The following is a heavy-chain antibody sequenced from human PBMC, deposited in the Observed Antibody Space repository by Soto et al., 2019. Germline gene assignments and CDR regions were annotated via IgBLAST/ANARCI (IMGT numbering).Heavy chain of an antibody. D-gene: IGHD4-17*01. Sequence: PGGSLRLSCAASGFTFSAYSMDWVRQAPGKGLEWVSSISSSSIYIYYADSVKGRFTISRDNAKNSLYLQMNSLRAEDTAVYYCARVHGDYVPNDYWGQGTLVTVSS. CDR3: ARVHGDYVPNDY. J-gene: IGHJ4*02. CDR2: ISSSSIYI. V-gene: IGHV3-21*01. CDR1: GFTFSAYS.